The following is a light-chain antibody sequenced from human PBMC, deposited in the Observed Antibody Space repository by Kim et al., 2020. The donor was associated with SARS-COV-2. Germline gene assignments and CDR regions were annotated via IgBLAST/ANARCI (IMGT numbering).Light chain of an antibody. CDR1: SLRSYY. CDR3: NSRDSSGNVLV. V-gene: IGLV3-19*01. J-gene: IGLJ3*02. CDR2: GKN. Sequence: SSELTQDPAVSEALGQTVRITCQGDSLRSYYTSWYQQKPGQAPVLVIYGKNNRPSGIPDRFSGSSSGNTASLTITGAQAEDEADYYCNSRDSSGNVLVFG.